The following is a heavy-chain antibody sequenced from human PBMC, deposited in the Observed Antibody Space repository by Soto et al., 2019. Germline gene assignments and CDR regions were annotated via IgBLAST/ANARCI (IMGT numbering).Heavy chain of an antibody. CDR3: ATAVYTPSAHPPYY. V-gene: IGHV1-24*01. Sequence: GASVKVSCKVSGYTLTELSMHWVRQAPGKGLEWMGGFDPEDGETIYAQKFQGRVTMTEDTSTDTAYMELSSLRSEDTAVYYCATAVYTPSAHPPYYWGQGTLVTVSS. D-gene: IGHD3-16*01. CDR1: GYTLTELS. J-gene: IGHJ4*02. CDR2: FDPEDGET.